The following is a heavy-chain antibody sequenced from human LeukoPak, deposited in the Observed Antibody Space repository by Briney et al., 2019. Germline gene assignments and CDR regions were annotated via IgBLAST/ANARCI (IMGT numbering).Heavy chain of an antibody. CDR2: VSYDGNKK. D-gene: IGHD4-23*01. CDR3: ARASVITWAFDI. V-gene: IGHV3-30*03. CDR1: GFIFSSYG. Sequence: GGSLRLSCAASGFIFSSYGTHWVRQAPGKGLEWVAVVSYDGNKKYYADSVKGRFTISRDNSKNTLYLQMNSLRAEDTAVYYCARASVITWAFDIWGQGTMVTVSS. J-gene: IGHJ3*02.